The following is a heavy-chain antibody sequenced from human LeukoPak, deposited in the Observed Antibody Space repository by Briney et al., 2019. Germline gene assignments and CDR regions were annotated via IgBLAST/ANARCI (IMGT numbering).Heavy chain of an antibody. J-gene: IGHJ4*02. V-gene: IGHV1-2*02. CDR2: INPNSGGT. CDR3: AREGVGATKRGAFDY. Sequence: GASVKVSCKAFGYTFTGYYMHWVRQAPGQGLEWMGWINPNSGGTNYAQKFQGRVTMTRDTSISTAYMELSSLRFEDTAVYYCAREGVGATKRGAFDYWGQGTLVTVSS. CDR1: GYTFTGYY. D-gene: IGHD1-26*01.